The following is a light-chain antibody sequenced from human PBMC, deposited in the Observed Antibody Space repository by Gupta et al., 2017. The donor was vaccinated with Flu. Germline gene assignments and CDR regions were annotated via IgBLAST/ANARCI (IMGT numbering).Light chain of an antibody. J-gene: IGLJ3*02. V-gene: IGLV2-8*01. CDR3: DADGGSNSWV. CDR2: EVS. Sequence: SGTISCAATSGDVGCYKYVCCNHRHPAKAHILMLYEVSERPAGVPGGFSGSKAGNTASLTVSGRQVGDDADYYGDADGGSNSWVFGGGTRLTVL. CDR1: SGDVGCYKY.